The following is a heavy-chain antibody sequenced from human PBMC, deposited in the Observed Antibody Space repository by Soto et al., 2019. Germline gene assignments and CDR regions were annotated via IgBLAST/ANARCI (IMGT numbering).Heavy chain of an antibody. CDR2: IYYSGST. Sequence: SETLSLTCTVSGGYISSYYCSWLRQPPGKGLEWIGHIYYSGSTNYNPSLKSRVIISVDTSKNQFSLKLSSVTAADTDVYYCARGSYGSNYWGQGTLGTVAS. J-gene: IGHJ4*02. V-gene: IGHV4-59*01. D-gene: IGHD5-18*01. CDR3: ARGSYGSNY. CDR1: GGYISSYY.